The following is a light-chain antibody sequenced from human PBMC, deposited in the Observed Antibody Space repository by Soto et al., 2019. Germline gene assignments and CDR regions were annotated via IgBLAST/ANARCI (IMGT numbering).Light chain of an antibody. V-gene: IGKV1-6*01. CDR1: QAVPNN. Sequence: IHLTQSPSFLSASVGDRVTITFRPSQAVPNNMAWYQQKPGKPPKLLIYEESTLHSGVPSRFSGGGSGTHFTLTISSLQPDDFASYFCLQYYNFSWTFGQGTKVDIK. CDR3: LQYYNFSWT. CDR2: EES. J-gene: IGKJ1*01.